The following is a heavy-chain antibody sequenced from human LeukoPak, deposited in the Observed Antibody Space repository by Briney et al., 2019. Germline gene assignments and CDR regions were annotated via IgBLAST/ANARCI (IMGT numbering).Heavy chain of an antibody. CDR1: GYSFTSNY. CDR2: IYPRDGST. V-gene: IGHV1-46*01. J-gene: IGHJ4*02. CDR3: VRVLERWLQFDDY. D-gene: IGHD5-24*01. Sequence: ASVKVSCKASGYSFTSNYIHWVRQAPGQGLEWMGMIYPRDGSTSYAQKFQGRVTVTRDTSTSTVHMELSGLRSEDTAVYYCVRVLERWLQFDDYWGQGTLVTVSS.